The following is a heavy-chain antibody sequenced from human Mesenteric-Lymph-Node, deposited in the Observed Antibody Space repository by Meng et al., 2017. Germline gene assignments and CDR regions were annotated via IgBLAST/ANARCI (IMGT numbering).Heavy chain of an antibody. CDR2: IYHSGST. Sequence: QVQLQESGPGLVKPSGTLSLTCAVSGGSISSSNWWSWVRQPPGKGLEWIGEIYHSGSTNYNPSLKSRVAISVDKSKNQFSLKLSSVTAADTAVYYCASFPPPGKQWLVTDYWGQGTLVTVSS. CDR3: ASFPPPGKQWLVTDY. D-gene: IGHD6-19*01. J-gene: IGHJ4*02. V-gene: IGHV4-4*02. CDR1: GGSISSSNW.